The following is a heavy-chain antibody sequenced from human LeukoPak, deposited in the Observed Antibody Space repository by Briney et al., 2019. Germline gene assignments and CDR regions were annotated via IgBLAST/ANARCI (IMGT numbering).Heavy chain of an antibody. V-gene: IGHV3-30*18. CDR1: GSTFSSYG. D-gene: IGHD4-17*01. J-gene: IGHJ6*02. Sequence: GRSLRLSCAASGSTFSSYGMHWVRQAPGKGLEWVAVISYDGSNKYYADSVKGRFTISRDNSKNTLYLQMNSLRAEDTAVYYCAKVVYGDYVSPNYYYYGMDVWGQGTTVTVSS. CDR2: ISYDGSNK. CDR3: AKVVYGDYVSPNYYYYGMDV.